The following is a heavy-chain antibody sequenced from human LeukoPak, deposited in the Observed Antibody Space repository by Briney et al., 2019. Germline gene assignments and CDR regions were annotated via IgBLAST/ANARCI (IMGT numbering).Heavy chain of an antibody. V-gene: IGHV3-7*01. Sequence: PGGSLRLFCAASGFNISDFWMTWVRQAPGKGLEWVANIKEDGTEKHLVDSVKGRFTISRDNTKNLLYLQMTSLRGDDTATYYCVRESRPGGAMGLYHNFDYWGQGTLVAVSS. D-gene: IGHD3-16*01. CDR1: GFNISDFW. CDR2: IKEDGTEK. CDR3: VRESRPGGAMGLYHNFDY. J-gene: IGHJ4*02.